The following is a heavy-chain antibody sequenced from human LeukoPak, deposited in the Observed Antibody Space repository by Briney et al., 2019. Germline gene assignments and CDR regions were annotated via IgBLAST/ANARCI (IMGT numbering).Heavy chain of an antibody. CDR3: ARGTIFGVPDY. CDR2: IYYSGST. CDR1: GDSISSYY. J-gene: IGHJ4*02. D-gene: IGHD3-3*01. V-gene: IGHV4-59*01. Sequence: PSETLSLTCTVSGDSISSYYWSWIRQPPGKGLEWIGYIYYSGSTNYNPSLKSRVTISVDTSKNQFSLKLSSVTAADTAVYYCARGTIFGVPDYWGQGTLVTVSS.